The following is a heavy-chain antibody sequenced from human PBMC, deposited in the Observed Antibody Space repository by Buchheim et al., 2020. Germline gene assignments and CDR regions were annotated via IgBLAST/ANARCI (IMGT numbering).Heavy chain of an antibody. CDR3: AGTDYGVNWFDP. D-gene: IGHD4-17*01. CDR2: IYYSGST. J-gene: IGHJ5*02. Sequence: QVQLQESGPGLVKPSETLSLTCTVSGGSISSYYWSWIRQPPGKGLEWIGYIYYSGSTNYNPSLKSRVTISVDTSKNQFSLKLSSVTAADTAVYYCAGTDYGVNWFDPWGQGTL. CDR1: GGSISSYY. V-gene: IGHV4-59*01.